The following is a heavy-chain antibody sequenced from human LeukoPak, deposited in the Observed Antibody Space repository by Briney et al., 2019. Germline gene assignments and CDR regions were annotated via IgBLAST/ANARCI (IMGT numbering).Heavy chain of an antibody. Sequence: GGSLRLSCAPSVFTFRSYVMHWVPQAPGRGLERVAVISFDGTSKYYADSVKGRFTISRDNSRNTLYLQMNSLRAEDTAVYYCASSSSWYFSHRSQGGEWGQGTLVTVSS. CDR3: ASSSSWYFSHRSQGGE. CDR2: ISFDGTSK. V-gene: IGHV3-30-3*01. J-gene: IGHJ4*02. D-gene: IGHD6-13*01. CDR1: VFTFRSYV.